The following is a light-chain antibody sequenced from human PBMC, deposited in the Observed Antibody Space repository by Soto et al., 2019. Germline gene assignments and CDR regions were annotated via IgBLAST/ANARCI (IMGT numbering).Light chain of an antibody. CDR3: QSYDSSLSGSIV. V-gene: IGLV1-40*01. CDR1: SSNIGAGYD. Sequence: QSVLTQPPSVSGAPGQRVTISCTGSSSNIGAGYDVHWYQQLPGTSPKLLTYGNSNRPSGVPDRFSGSKSGTPSSLAITGLQAEDEADYCCQSYDSSLSGSIVFGTGTKVTAL. J-gene: IGLJ1*01. CDR2: GNS.